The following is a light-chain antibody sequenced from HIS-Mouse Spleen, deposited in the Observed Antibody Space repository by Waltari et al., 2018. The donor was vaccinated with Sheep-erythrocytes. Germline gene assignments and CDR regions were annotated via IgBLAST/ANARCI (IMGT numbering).Light chain of an antibody. J-gene: IGLJ1*01. CDR2: EVS. Sequence: QSALTQPRSVSGSPGQSVTISCTGTSSAVGRYNYVSWYQQHPGKAPKLMIYEVSKRPSGVPDRFSGSKSGNTASLTISGLQAEDEADYYCCSYAGSYNHVFATGTKVTVL. V-gene: IGLV2-11*01. CDR1: SSAVGRYNY. CDR3: CSYAGSYNHV.